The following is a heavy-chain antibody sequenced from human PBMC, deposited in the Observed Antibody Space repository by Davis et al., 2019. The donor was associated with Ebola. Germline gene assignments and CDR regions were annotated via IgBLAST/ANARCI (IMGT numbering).Heavy chain of an antibody. CDR1: GFTFTNYG. Sequence: GGSLRLSCAASGFTFTNYGMNWVRQAPGKGLEWVSYISSSSSTIYYADSVKGRFTISRDNAKNSLYLQMNSLRDEDTAVYYCARGRDYGDYYYYAMDVWGQGTTVTVSS. CDR3: ARGRDYGDYYYYAMDV. V-gene: IGHV3-48*02. J-gene: IGHJ6*02. D-gene: IGHD4-17*01. CDR2: ISSSSSTI.